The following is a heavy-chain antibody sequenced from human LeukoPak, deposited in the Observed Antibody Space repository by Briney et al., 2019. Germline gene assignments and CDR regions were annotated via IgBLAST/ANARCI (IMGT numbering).Heavy chain of an antibody. CDR3: AKPYYYGSGSYPFDY. V-gene: IGHV3-23*01. D-gene: IGHD3-10*01. CDR2: ISGSGGST. CDR1: GFTFSSYA. J-gene: IGHJ4*02. Sequence: GGSLRLSCAASGFTFSSYAMSWVRQAPGKGLEWVSAISGSGGSTYYADSVKGRFTISRDNSKNTLYLQMNSLRAEDTAAYYCAKPYYYGSGSYPFDYWGQGTLVTVSS.